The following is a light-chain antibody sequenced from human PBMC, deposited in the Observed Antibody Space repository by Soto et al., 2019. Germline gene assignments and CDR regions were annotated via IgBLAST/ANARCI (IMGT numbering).Light chain of an antibody. V-gene: IGKV1-12*01. CDR3: QQASSFPLP. CDR2: GAS. Sequence: IQMTQSPSSVSASVGDSVTITCRASQLISSWLAWYQVKPGKAPKLLIYGASNRESGVPSRFSGSESGTLFTLTINSLQPEDFATYYCQQASSFPLPFGGGTTVEI. CDR1: QLISSW. J-gene: IGKJ4*01.